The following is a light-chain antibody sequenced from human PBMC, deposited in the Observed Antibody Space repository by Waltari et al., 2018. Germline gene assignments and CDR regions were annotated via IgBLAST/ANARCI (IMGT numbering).Light chain of an antibody. Sequence: QSALTPPASVSGSPGQSISISCTGTSRDVGGYNFVSWYQQHPGKAPQLMIYDVANRPSGVSNRFSGSKSGNTASLTISGLQAEDEADYYCSSYTSSSTRVFGTGTKVTVL. J-gene: IGLJ1*01. V-gene: IGLV2-14*03. CDR3: SSYTSSSTRV. CDR1: SRDVGGYNF. CDR2: DVA.